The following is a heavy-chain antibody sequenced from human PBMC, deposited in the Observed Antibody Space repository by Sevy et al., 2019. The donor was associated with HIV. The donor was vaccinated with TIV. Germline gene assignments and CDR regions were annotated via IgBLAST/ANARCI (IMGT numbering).Heavy chain of an antibody. CDR2: IWSDGAYQ. J-gene: IGHJ3*02. CDR3: ARVGIVVGGAFDI. D-gene: IGHD2-15*01. Sequence: GGSLRLSCAATGFTFSNYAMHWVRQAPGKGMEWVAIIWSDGAYQYHGDSVKGRFTISRDNSKNTLYLQMNNVRVEDTAVYYCARVGIVVGGAFDIWGQGTMVTVSS. V-gene: IGHV3-33*01. CDR1: GFTFSNYA.